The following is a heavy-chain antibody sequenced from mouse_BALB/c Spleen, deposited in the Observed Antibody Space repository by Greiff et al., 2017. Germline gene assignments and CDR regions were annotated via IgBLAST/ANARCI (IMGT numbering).Heavy chain of an antibody. V-gene: IGHV5-6-5*01. Sequence: EVMLVESGGGLVKPGGSLKLSCAASGFTFSSYAMSWVRQTPEKRLEWVASISSGGSTYYPDSVKGRFTISRDNARNILYLQMSSLRSEDTAMYYCARGGITTVVADFAYWGQGTLVTVSA. CDR2: ISSGGST. CDR3: ARGGITTVVADFAY. J-gene: IGHJ3*01. CDR1: GFTFSSYA. D-gene: IGHD1-1*01.